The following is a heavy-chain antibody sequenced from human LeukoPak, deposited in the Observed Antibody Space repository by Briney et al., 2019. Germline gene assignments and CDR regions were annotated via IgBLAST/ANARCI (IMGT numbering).Heavy chain of an antibody. J-gene: IGHJ6*02. CDR1: GFTFSSYS. CDR3: AKAASSSWPSYYYGMDV. D-gene: IGHD6-13*01. CDR2: ITASGTAM. V-gene: IGHV3-23*01. Sequence: PGGSLRLSCAASGFTFSSYSMNWVRQAPGKGLEWVSHITASGTAMFYADSVKGRFTISKDNSKNTVYLQMSSLRVDDTAVYYCAKAASSSWPSYYYGMDVWGQGTTVTVSS.